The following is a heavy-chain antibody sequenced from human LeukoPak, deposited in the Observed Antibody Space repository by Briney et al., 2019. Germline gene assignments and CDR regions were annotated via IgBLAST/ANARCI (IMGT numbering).Heavy chain of an antibody. Sequence: SETLSLTCAVYGGSFSGYYWSWIRQPPGTGLEWIGEINHSVSTKYNPSLKSRVTISVDTSKNQFSLKLSSVTAADTAVYYCARGAYDVWQQLSHWGYYYYYGMDVWGQGTTVTVSS. CDR3: ARGAYDVWQQLSHWGYYYYYGMDV. CDR1: GGSFSGYY. J-gene: IGHJ6*02. D-gene: IGHD6-13*01. CDR2: INHSVST. V-gene: IGHV4-34*01.